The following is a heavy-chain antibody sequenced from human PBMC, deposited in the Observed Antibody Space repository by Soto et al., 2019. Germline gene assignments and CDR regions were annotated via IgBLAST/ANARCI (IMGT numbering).Heavy chain of an antibody. V-gene: IGHV3-21*01. J-gene: IGHJ3*02. CDR1: GFTFSSYS. Sequence: EVQLVESGGGLVKPGGSLRLSCAASGFTFSSYSMNWVRQAPGKGLEWVSSISSSSSYIYYADSVKGRFTISRDNAKNSLSLQMNSLRAEDTAVSYCARSVVVAATLNAFDIWGQGTMVTVSS. D-gene: IGHD2-15*01. CDR3: ARSVVVAATLNAFDI. CDR2: ISSSSSYI.